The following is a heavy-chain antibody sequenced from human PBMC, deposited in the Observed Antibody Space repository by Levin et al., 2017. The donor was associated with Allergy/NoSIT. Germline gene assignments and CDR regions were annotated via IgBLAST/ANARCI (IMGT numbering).Heavy chain of an antibody. CDR3: ARDPLIQYYGSGSYLPGWFDP. CDR1: GFTFSSYG. Sequence: PGGSLRLSCAASGFTFSSYGMHWVRQAPGKGLEWVAIIWYDGSNKYYTDSVKGRFTISRDNSKNTLYLQMNSLRAEDTAVYYCARDPLIQYYGSGSYLPGWFDPWGQGTLVTVSS. J-gene: IGHJ5*02. V-gene: IGHV3-33*01. D-gene: IGHD3-10*01. CDR2: IWYDGSNK.